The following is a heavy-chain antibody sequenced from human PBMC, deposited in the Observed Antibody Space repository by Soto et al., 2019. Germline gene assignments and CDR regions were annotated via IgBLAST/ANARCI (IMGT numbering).Heavy chain of an antibody. Sequence: GGSLRLSCAASGFTFSSYSMNWVRQAPGKGLEWVSSISSSSSYIYYADSVKGRFTISRDNAKNSLYLQMNSLRAEDTAVYYCARSRHIVLMVYAIPAWDYFDYWGQGTLVTVSS. CDR1: GFTFSSYS. V-gene: IGHV3-21*01. CDR3: ARSRHIVLMVYAIPAWDYFDY. J-gene: IGHJ4*02. D-gene: IGHD2-8*01. CDR2: ISSSSSYI.